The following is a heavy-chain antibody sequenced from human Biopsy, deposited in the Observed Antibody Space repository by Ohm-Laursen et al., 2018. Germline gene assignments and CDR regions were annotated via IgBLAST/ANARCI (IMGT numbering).Heavy chain of an antibody. Sequence: SLRLSCSAFGFTFNVYSIVWVRQAPGKGMEWVSSITSRTSSTYYADSVKGRVTTSRDNANNSVSLQMNNLRVDDTAVYYCARWYGDLFYYYNGMDVWGQGTTVTVSS. CDR1: GFTFNVYS. CDR3: ARWYGDLFYYYNGMDV. CDR2: ITSRTSST. V-gene: IGHV3-21*01. D-gene: IGHD3-10*01. J-gene: IGHJ6*02.